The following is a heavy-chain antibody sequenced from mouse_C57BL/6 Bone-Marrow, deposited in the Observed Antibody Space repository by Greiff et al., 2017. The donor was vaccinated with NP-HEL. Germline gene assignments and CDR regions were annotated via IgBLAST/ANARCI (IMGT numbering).Heavy chain of an antibody. D-gene: IGHD2-3*01. Sequence: EVQLQQSGPELVKPGASVKIPCNASGYTFTDYNMDWVKQSHGKSLEWIGDINPNNGGTIYNQKFKGKATLTVDKSSSTAYMELRSLTSEDTAVYYCARGLLVYFDVWGTGTTVTVSS. CDR1: GYTFTDYN. V-gene: IGHV1-18*01. CDR3: ARGLLVYFDV. CDR2: INPNNGGT. J-gene: IGHJ1*03.